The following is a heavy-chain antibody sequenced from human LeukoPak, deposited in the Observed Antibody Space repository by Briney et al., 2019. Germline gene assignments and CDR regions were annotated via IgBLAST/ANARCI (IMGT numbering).Heavy chain of an antibody. CDR2: IYHSGST. J-gene: IGHJ4*02. Sequence: SETLSLTCAVSGYSISSGYYRGWIRQPPGKGLEWIGSIYHSGSTYYNPSLKSRVTISVDTSKNQFSLKLSSVTAADTAVYYCARHDYSNYSPKYWGQGTLVTVSS. CDR3: ARHDYSNYSPKY. D-gene: IGHD4-11*01. CDR1: GYSISSGYY. V-gene: IGHV4-38-2*01.